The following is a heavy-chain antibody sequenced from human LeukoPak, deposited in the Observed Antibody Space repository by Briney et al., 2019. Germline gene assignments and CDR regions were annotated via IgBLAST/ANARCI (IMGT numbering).Heavy chain of an antibody. CDR3: ARSIAARPGLNWFDP. Sequence: ASVKVSCKASGYTFTSYGIIWVRQAPGQGLEWMGWISAYNGNTNYAQKLQGRVTMTTDTSTSTAYMELRSLRSDDTAVYYCARSIAARPGLNWFDPWGQGTLVTVSS. J-gene: IGHJ5*02. CDR1: GYTFTSYG. CDR2: ISAYNGNT. D-gene: IGHD6-6*01. V-gene: IGHV1-18*01.